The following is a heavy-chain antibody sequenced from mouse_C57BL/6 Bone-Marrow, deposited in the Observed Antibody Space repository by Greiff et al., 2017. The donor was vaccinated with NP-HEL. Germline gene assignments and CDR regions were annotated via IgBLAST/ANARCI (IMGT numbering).Heavy chain of an antibody. V-gene: IGHV7-3*01. Sequence: EVKLVASGGGLVQPGGSLSLSCAASGFTFTDYYMSWVRQPPGKALEWLGFIRNKANGYTTEYSASVKGRFTISRDNSQSILYLQMNALRAEDSATYYCARYTYYHAMDYWGQGTSVTVSS. CDR2: IRNKANGYTT. J-gene: IGHJ4*01. CDR1: GFTFTDYY. CDR3: ARYTYYHAMDY.